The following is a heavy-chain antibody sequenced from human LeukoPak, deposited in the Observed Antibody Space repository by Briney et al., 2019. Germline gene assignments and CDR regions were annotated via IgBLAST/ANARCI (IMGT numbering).Heavy chain of an antibody. CDR3: VRDSGNWIGNYYFDY. Sequence: GGSLRLSCAASGFTFRSYWMHWVRQAPGKGLVWVSRIYSDGSNPTYADSVKGRFTISRDNAENTLYLQMNSLRVEGTAVYYCVRDSGNWIGNYYFDYWGQGSLVTVSS. CDR1: GFTFRSYW. D-gene: IGHD1-1*01. J-gene: IGHJ4*02. V-gene: IGHV3-74*03. CDR2: IYSDGSNP.